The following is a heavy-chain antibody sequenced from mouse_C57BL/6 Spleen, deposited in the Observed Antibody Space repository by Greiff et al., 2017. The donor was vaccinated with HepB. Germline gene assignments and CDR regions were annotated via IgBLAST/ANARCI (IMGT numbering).Heavy chain of an antibody. D-gene: IGHD2-5*01. CDR3: ARAYYSNPWFAY. V-gene: IGHV5-2*03. Sequence: EVKFEESGGGLVQPGESLKLSCESNEYEFPSHDMSWVRKTPEKRLELVAAINSDGGSTYYPDTMERRFIISRDNTKKTLYLQMSSLRSEDTALYYCARAYYSNPWFAYWGQGTLVTVSA. J-gene: IGHJ3*01. CDR2: INSDGGST. CDR1: EYEFPSHD.